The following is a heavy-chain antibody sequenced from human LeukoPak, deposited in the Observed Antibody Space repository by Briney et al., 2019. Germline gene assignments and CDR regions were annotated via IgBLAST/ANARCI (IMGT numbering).Heavy chain of an antibody. CDR1: GGSISSSSYY. D-gene: IGHD3-22*01. CDR3: ARTPRFDYYDSSGYFPPLKYYFDY. CDR2: IYYSGST. Sequence: SETLSLTCTVSGGSISSSSYYWGWIRQPPGKGLEWIGSIYYSGSTYYNPSLKSRVTISVDTSKNQFSLKLSSVTAADTAVYYCARTPRFDYYDSSGYFPPLKYYFDYWGQGTLVTVSS. V-gene: IGHV4-39*01. J-gene: IGHJ4*02.